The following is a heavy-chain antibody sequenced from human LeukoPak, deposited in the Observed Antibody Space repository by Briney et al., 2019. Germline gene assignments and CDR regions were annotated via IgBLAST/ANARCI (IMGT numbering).Heavy chain of an antibody. CDR2: ISSSGST. J-gene: IGHJ4*02. CDR3: ARLWSTDCSGGTCPHQPNY. V-gene: IGHV4-61*02. Sequence: SQTLSLTCTVSGDSISSGDYYWSWIRQPAGKGLEWIGRISSSGSTNYNPSLKSRVTISADKSKNQSSLKLRSVTAADTAVYYCARLWSTDCSGGTCPHQPNYWGQGILVTVSS. D-gene: IGHD2-15*01. CDR1: GDSISSGDYY.